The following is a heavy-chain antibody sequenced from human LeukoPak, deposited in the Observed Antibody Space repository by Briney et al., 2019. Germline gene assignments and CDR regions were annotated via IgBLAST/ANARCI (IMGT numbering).Heavy chain of an antibody. CDR3: ARARYYDSSGPHKYYFVY. CDR2: IYYSGST. D-gene: IGHD3-22*01. J-gene: IGHJ4*02. V-gene: IGHV4-59*13. Sequence: PSETLSLPCTVSGGSISSYYWRWIRQPPGKGLEWIGYIYYSGSTNYNPSLKSRVTISVDTSKNQFSLKLSSVTAADTAVYYCARARYYDSSGPHKYYFVYWGQGTLVTVSS. CDR1: GGSISSYY.